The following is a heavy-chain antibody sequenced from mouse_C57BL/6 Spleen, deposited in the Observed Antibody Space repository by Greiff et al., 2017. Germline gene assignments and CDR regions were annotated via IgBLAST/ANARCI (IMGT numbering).Heavy chain of an antibody. D-gene: IGHD1-1*01. CDR3: ARDYGSLYWYFDV. CDR1: GFTFTDYY. V-gene: IGHV7-3*01. J-gene: IGHJ1*03. CDR2: IRNKANGYTT. Sequence: EVQLQESGGGLVQPGGSLSLSCAASGFTFTDYYMSWVRQPPGKALEWLGFIRNKANGYTTEYSASVKGRFTISRDNSQSILYLQMNALRAEDSATYYCARDYGSLYWYFDVWGTGTTVTVSS.